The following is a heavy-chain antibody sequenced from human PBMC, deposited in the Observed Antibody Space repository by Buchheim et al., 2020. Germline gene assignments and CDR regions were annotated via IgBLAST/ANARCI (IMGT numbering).Heavy chain of an antibody. CDR2: ISYDGNAK. Sequence: QVQLVESGGGVVQPGRSLRLSCEASGFTLSSHGMHWVRQAPGKGLEWAAMISYDGNAKYYVDSVKGRFTISRDNSKNTLNLEMNSLRAEDTALYYCAKDYYGSRWSNWFDPWGQGTL. V-gene: IGHV3-30*18. CDR3: AKDYYGSRWSNWFDP. CDR1: GFTLSSHG. D-gene: IGHD6-19*01. J-gene: IGHJ5*02.